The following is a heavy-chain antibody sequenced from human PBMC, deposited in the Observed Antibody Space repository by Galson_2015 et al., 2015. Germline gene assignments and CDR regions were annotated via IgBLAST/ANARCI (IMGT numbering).Heavy chain of an antibody. V-gene: IGHV3-30*04. CDR1: GLTFSPYA. J-gene: IGHJ6*03. CDR3: ARDPVKTRGTDLNYYYYMDV. Sequence: SLRLSCAGSGLTFSPYAMHWVRQAPGKGLEWVAVISYDGKIKYVDSVKGRFTISRDTSANTLFLQLNSLRAEDTAVYYCARDPVKTRGTDLNYYYYMDVWGKGTPVTVSS. CDR2: ISYDGKI. D-gene: IGHD4-17*01.